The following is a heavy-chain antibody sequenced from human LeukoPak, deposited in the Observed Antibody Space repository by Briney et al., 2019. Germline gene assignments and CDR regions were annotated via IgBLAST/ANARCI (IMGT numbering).Heavy chain of an antibody. Sequence: SETLSLTCTVSGGSISGSHYYWGWIRQPPGKGLEWIGTMYYSGSTYYNPSLKSRVTMSVDTSNNQFSLKLSSVTAADTAVYYCARGVPAYSSGWPFDYWGQGTLVTVSS. CDR2: MYYSGST. CDR3: ARGVPAYSSGWPFDY. J-gene: IGHJ4*02. CDR1: GGSISGSHYY. V-gene: IGHV4-39*07. D-gene: IGHD6-19*01.